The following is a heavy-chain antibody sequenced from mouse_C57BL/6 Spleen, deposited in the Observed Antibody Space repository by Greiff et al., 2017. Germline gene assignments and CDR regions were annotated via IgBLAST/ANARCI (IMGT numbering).Heavy chain of an antibody. D-gene: IGHD4-1*01. CDR2: IDPNSGGT. J-gene: IGHJ3*01. V-gene: IGHV1-72*01. CDR1: GYTFTSYW. Sequence: VKLQQSGAELVKPGASVKLSCKASGYTFTSYWMHWVKQRPGRGLEWIGRIDPNSGGTKYNEKFKSKATLTVDKPSSTAYMQLSSLTSEESAVYYCAREETGFAYWGQGTLVTVSA. CDR3: AREETGFAY.